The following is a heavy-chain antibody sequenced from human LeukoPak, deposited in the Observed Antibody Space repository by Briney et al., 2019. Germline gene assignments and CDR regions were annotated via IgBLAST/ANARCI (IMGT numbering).Heavy chain of an antibody. J-gene: IGHJ4*02. Sequence: GGSLRLSFAALGFTFSSYAMSWGRQGPGKGLEWGSAIIGRGSTSYYADSVNGRLTISRDNSKNTLFLQMNSLRAEDTAVYYCAKDRAQQLVLDFWGQGTLVTVSS. V-gene: IGHV3-23*01. CDR1: GFTFSSYA. D-gene: IGHD6-13*01. CDR3: AKDRAQQLVLDF. CDR2: IIGRGSTS.